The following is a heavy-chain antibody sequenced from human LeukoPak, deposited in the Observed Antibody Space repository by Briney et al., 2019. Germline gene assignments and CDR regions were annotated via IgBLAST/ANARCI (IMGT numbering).Heavy chain of an antibody. V-gene: IGHV4-34*01. J-gene: IGHJ4*02. D-gene: IGHD3-22*01. CDR3: ARGRRRYYYDSSGYNDSDY. CDR2: INHSGST. CDR1: GGSFSGYY. Sequence: PSETLSLTCAVYGGSFSGYYWSWIRQPPGKGLEWIGEINHSGSTNYNPSLKSRVTISVDTSKNQFSLKLSSVTAGDTAVYYCARGRRRYYYDSSGYNDSDYWGQGTLVTVSS.